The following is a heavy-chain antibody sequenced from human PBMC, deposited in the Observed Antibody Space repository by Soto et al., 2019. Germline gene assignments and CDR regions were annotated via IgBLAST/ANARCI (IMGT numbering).Heavy chain of an antibody. J-gene: IGHJ3*02. CDR3: ARGVRGSYGLDI. D-gene: IGHD4-17*01. CDR1: GFTFSDYW. CDR2: IYTDGSRT. Sequence: EVRLVESGGGLVQPGGSLRLSCAVSGFTFSDYWMHWVRQAPGKGLVWVSRIYTDGSRTNYADSVKGRFTISRDNAENTLYLQMNSLRAEETAVYYCARGVRGSYGLDIWGQGTMVTVSS. V-gene: IGHV3-74*01.